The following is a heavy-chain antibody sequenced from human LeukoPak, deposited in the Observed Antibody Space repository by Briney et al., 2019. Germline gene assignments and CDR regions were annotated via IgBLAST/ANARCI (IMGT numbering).Heavy chain of an antibody. V-gene: IGHV3-30*03. CDR2: ISYDGETT. CDR3: AGGGNFGERCDD. J-gene: IGHJ4*02. CDR1: ERTFRSYA. Sequence: GRSLRLSCTASERTFRSYALRWVRQAPGKGLEWVAVISYDGETTDHADSVKGRFNISRDNSKDTLYLQMNSLRPEDTAVYYRAGGGNFGERCDDWGQGTLVAVSS. D-gene: IGHD3-10*01.